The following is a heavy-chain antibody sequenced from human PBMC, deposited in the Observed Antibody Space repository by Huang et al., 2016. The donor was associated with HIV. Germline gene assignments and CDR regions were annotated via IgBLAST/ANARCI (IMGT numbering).Heavy chain of an antibody. D-gene: IGHD2-15*01. J-gene: IGHJ2*01. Sequence: QVQLQESGPGLVKPSETLSLTCTVSGGSISSHHYSWIRQPPGQGLGWIGIIYYSGSTNYIPSPKRRATISLDTSKNHFSLRLRSVTAADTAVYYCARVARGPNWYFDLWGRGTLVTVSS. CDR3: ARVARGPNWYFDL. V-gene: IGHV4-59*11. CDR2: IYYSGST. CDR1: GGSISSHH.